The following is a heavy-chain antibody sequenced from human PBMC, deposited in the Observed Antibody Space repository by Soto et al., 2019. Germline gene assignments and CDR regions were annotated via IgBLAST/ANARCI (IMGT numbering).Heavy chain of an antibody. Sequence: SETLSLTCTVSGGSVSSGSYYWSWIRQPPGKGLEWIGYIYYSGSTNYNPSLKSRVTISVDTSKNQFSLKLSSVTAADTAVYYCARVPPWYYYDSSGYYYYYYYMDVWGKGTTVTVSS. CDR2: IYYSGST. CDR3: ARVPPWYYYDSSGYYYYYYYMDV. V-gene: IGHV4-61*01. J-gene: IGHJ6*03. D-gene: IGHD3-22*01. CDR1: GGSVSSGSYY.